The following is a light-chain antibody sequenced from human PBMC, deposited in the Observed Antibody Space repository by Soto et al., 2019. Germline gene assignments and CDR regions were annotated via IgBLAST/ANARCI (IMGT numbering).Light chain of an antibody. V-gene: IGKV1-33*01. CDR1: QDISNY. J-gene: IGKJ5*01. Sequence: DIQMTQSPSSLSASVGDRVTITCQASQDISNYLNWYQQKPGKAPKLLIYDASNLETGAPSRFSGSGSWTDFTFAISSLQPEDIATYYCQPYDNPLFTFGQGTRLEIK. CDR3: QPYDNPLFT. CDR2: DAS.